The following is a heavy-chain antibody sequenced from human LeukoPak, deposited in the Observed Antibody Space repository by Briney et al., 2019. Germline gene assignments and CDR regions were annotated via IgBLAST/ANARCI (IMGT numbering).Heavy chain of an antibody. J-gene: IGHJ6*03. CDR1: GYTFTGYH. CDR3: AKDGVAYCGGDCRRQFYYYMDV. D-gene: IGHD2-21*02. V-gene: IGHV1-69*13. CDR2: VTPFFGTP. Sequence: GASVKVSCKASGYTFTGYHIHWVRQAPGQGLEWMGGVTPFFGTPKYAQKFQGRDTITADESTSTAYMELSSLRSEDTAMYYCAKDGVAYCGGDCRRQFYYYMDVWGKGTTVTVSS.